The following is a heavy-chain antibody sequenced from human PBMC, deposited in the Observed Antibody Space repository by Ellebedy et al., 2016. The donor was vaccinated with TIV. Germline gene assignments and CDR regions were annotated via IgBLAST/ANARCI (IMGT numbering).Heavy chain of an antibody. Sequence: AASVKVSCKSSGYTFIGYGVTWVRHAPGQGLDWMGWVSAYSGNTHYAENLQGRVTMTTDTSTDTAYMELMSLRSEDTAVYFCARYSGSGTYYRNGMDVWGQGTTGTVSS. V-gene: IGHV1-18*01. CDR1: GYTFIGYG. D-gene: IGHD3-10*01. CDR2: VSAYSGNT. J-gene: IGHJ6*02. CDR3: ARYSGSGTYYRNGMDV.